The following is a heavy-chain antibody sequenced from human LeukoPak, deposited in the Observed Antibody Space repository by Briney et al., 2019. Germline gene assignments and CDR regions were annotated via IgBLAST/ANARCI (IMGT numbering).Heavy chain of an antibody. D-gene: IGHD6-19*01. CDR2: FDPEDGET. CDR1: GYTLTELS. Sequence: ASVKVSCKVSGYTLTELSMHWVRQAPGKGLEWVGGFDPEDGETIYAQKFQGRVTMTEDTSTDTAYMELSRLRSEDTAVYYCATDRRYSSGWYVSGSDAFDIWGQGTMVTVSS. J-gene: IGHJ3*02. V-gene: IGHV1-24*01. CDR3: ATDRRYSSGWYVSGSDAFDI.